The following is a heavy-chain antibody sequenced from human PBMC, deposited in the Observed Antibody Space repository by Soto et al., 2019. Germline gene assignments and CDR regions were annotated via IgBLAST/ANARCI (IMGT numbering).Heavy chain of an antibody. CDR1: GYTFTSYG. V-gene: IGHV1-18*01. CDR2: ISAYNGNT. CDR3: ARDGNCGGDCYQAFDI. J-gene: IGHJ3*02. Sequence: ASVKVSCKASGYTFTSYGISWVRQAPGQGLEWMGWISAYNGNTNYAQKLQGRVTMTTDTSTSTAYMELSRLRSDDTAVYYCARDGNCGGDCYQAFDIWGQGTTVTVSS. D-gene: IGHD2-21*02.